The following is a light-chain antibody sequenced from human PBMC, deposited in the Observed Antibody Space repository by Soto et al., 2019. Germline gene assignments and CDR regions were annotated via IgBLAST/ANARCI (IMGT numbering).Light chain of an antibody. V-gene: IGLV2-11*01. CDR1: SSDVGGYNY. Sequence: QSALTQPRSVSGSPGQSVTISCTGTSSDVGGYNYVSWYQQHPGKAPKLMIYDVSKRPSGVPDRFSGSKSGNTASLTISGLQAEDEAESYCCSYAGSNTYVFGPGTKVTVL. CDR2: DVS. J-gene: IGLJ1*01. CDR3: CSYAGSNTYV.